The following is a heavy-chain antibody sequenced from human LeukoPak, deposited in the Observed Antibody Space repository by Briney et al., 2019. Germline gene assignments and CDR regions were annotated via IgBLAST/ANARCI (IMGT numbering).Heavy chain of an antibody. D-gene: IGHD6-13*01. J-gene: IGHJ5*01. V-gene: IGHV5-51*01. CDR1: GYSFTSYW. CDR3: ARGASSSWYNNWFDS. Sequence: GESLKISCKGSGYSFTSYWIGWVRQMPGKGLEWMGIIYPGDSDTRYSPSFQGQVTISADKSISTAYLQWSSLKASDTAMYYCARGASSSWYNNWFDSWGQGTLVTVSS. CDR2: IYPGDSDT.